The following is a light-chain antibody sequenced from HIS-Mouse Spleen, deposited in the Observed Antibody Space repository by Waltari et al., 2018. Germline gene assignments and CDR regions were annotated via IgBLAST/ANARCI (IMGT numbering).Light chain of an antibody. J-gene: IGLJ1*01. CDR3: LLSYSGARPYV. Sequence: QAVVTQEPSLTVSPGGTVTLTCGSSTGAVTSGHYPYWFQQKPGQAPSTLIYDTSNKPSWTPARFSGSLLGGKAALTLSGAQPEDEAEYYCLLSYSGARPYVFGTGTKVTVL. CDR2: DTS. CDR1: TGAVTSGHY. V-gene: IGLV7-46*01.